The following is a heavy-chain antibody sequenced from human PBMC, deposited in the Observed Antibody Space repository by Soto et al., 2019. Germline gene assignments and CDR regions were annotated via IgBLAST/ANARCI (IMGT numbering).Heavy chain of an antibody. Sequence: ASVKVSCKASGYTFTNYEISWVRQATGQGLEWMGWMIPGSGNTGYAHKFQDRVTMTRNISISTAYMELSRLGSDDTAKYYCARMAASGSLNWFDPWGQGTLVSVSS. CDR2: MIPGSGNT. CDR1: GYTFTNYE. J-gene: IGHJ5*02. D-gene: IGHD3-10*01. V-gene: IGHV1-8*01. CDR3: ARMAASGSLNWFDP.